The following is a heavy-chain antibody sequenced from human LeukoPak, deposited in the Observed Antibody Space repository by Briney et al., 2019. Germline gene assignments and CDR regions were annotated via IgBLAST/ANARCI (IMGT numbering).Heavy chain of an antibody. Sequence: SETLSLTCTVTGGSISSYYWSWIRQPPGKGLEWIGYIYYSGSTNYNPSLKSRVTISVDTSKNQFSLKLSSVTAADTAVYYCARDRWIQLWGHYYYYMDVWGKGTTVTVSS. D-gene: IGHD5-18*01. CDR1: GGSISSYY. CDR2: IYYSGST. J-gene: IGHJ6*03. CDR3: ARDRWIQLWGHYYYYMDV. V-gene: IGHV4-59*01.